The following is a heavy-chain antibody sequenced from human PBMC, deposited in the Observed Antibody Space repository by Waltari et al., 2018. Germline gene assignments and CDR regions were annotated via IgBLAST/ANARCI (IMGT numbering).Heavy chain of an antibody. CDR2: ITSNSSTV. Sequence: VQLVESGGRLVQPGGSLRLSCAASGFTFNDYSMNWIRQAPGKGLEWVSYITSNSSTVYYADSVKGRFTISRDNAKNSLFLQMNSLRAEDTAVYYCARDAFGDYWGQGTLVTVSS. CDR3: ARDAFGDY. V-gene: IGHV3-48*04. D-gene: IGHD3-10*01. J-gene: IGHJ4*02. CDR1: GFTFNDYS.